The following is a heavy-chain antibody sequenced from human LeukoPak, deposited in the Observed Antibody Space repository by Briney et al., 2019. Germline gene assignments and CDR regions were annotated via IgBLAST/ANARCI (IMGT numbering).Heavy chain of an antibody. CDR3: ARSRVAAAGDPYFDY. V-gene: IGHV3-7*01. J-gene: IGHJ4*02. Sequence: GGSLRLSCAASGFTFSSYWMSWVRQGPGKGLEWGANIKHDGSEKYNVDSVKGRFTISRDNAKNPLYLQMNSLIADDTAVYYCARSRVAAAGDPYFDYWGQGTLVTVSS. CDR2: IKHDGSEK. CDR1: GFTFSSYW. D-gene: IGHD6-13*01.